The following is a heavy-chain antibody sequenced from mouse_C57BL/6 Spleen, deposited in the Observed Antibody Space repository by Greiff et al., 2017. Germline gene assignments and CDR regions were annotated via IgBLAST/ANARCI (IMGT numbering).Heavy chain of an antibody. CDR3: ARRYYGSSYYFDY. Sequence: EVQLVESEGGLVQPGSSMKLSCTASGFTFSDYYMAWVRQVPEKGLEWVANINSDGSSTYYLDSLKSRFIISRDNAKNILYLQMSSLKSENTATYYGARRYYGSSYYFDYWGQGTTLTVSS. D-gene: IGHD1-1*01. J-gene: IGHJ2*01. CDR1: GFTFSDYY. V-gene: IGHV5-16*01. CDR2: INSDGSST.